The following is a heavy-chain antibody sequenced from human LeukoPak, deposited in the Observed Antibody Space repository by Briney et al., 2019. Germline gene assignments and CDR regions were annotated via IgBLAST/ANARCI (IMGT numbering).Heavy chain of an antibody. CDR2: IGTSSSSI. CDR3: AKEHGSGSYFDY. J-gene: IGHJ4*02. Sequence: GGSLRLSCAASGFTFSDYSMDWFRQAPGKGLEWVSYIGTSSSSIYYADSVRGRFTISRDNAKNSVFLQMNSLRAEDTAVYYCAKEHGSGSYFDYWGQGTLVTVSS. CDR1: GFTFSDYS. D-gene: IGHD3-10*01. V-gene: IGHV3-48*04.